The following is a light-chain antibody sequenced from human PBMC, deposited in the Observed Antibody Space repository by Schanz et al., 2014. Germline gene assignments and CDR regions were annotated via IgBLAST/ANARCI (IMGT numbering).Light chain of an antibody. V-gene: IGLV2-8*01. CDR3: SSYTSSSFLV. Sequence: QSALTQPPSASGAPGQSVTISCTGTSSDVGGHDYVSWYQHHPGKAPKVMIYQVTKRPSGVPDRFSGSKSGNTASLTVSGLQAEDEADYYCSSYTSSSFLVFGGGTKLTVL. CDR2: QVT. CDR1: SSDVGGHDY. J-gene: IGLJ3*02.